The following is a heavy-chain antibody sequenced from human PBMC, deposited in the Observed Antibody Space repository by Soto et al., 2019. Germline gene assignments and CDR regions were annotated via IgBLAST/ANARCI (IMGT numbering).Heavy chain of an antibody. CDR2: IIPIFGTA. V-gene: IGHV1-69*12. Sequence: QVQLVQSGAEVKKPGSSVKVSCKASGGTFSSYAISWVRQAPGQGLEWMGGIIPIFGTANYARKFQGRVTTTADESTSTAYMELSSLRSEDTAVYYCAIAYSGMNPVTLIDYWGQGTLVTVSS. D-gene: IGHD4-4*01. CDR1: GGTFSSYA. CDR3: AIAYSGMNPVTLIDY. J-gene: IGHJ4*02.